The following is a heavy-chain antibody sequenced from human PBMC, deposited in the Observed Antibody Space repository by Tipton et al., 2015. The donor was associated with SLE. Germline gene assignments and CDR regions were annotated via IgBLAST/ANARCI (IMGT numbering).Heavy chain of an antibody. CDR1: GFNFHEFT. D-gene: IGHD6-13*01. CDR3: VRDSSSWYGYFDY. Sequence: QLVQSGGGVVQPGRSLRLSCAASGFNFHEFTMYWVRQAPGKGLEWVCLISWDGASQHCADSVKGRFTVSRDNAKNSLFLQMNGLTGEDTAVYYCVRDSSSWYGYFDYWGQGTLVTVSS. CDR2: ISWDGASQ. V-gene: IGHV3-43*01. J-gene: IGHJ4*02.